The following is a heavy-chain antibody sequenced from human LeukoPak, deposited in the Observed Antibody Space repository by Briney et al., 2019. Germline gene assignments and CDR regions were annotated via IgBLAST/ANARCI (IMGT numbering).Heavy chain of an antibody. CDR3: AKGRSTTMTTKTFFDY. J-gene: IGHJ4*02. Sequence: GGSLRLSCSPSGFPFNNYAMHWVRQAPGKGLECVSGISLNGGGTYYADSVKGGFTISRDNSKNALYLQMNSLRAGDTAVYYCAKGRSTTMTTKTFFDYWGQGILVTVSS. CDR2: ISLNGGGT. D-gene: IGHD4-17*01. CDR1: GFPFNNYA. V-gene: IGHV3-64D*09.